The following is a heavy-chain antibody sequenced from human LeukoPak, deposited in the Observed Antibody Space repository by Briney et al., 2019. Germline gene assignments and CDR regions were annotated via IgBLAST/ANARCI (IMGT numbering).Heavy chain of an antibody. V-gene: IGHV1-46*01. CDR1: GSTFTRYY. CDR3: ARGWRQWLVSSALDY. Sequence: ASVKVSCKASGSTFTRYYIHWARQAPGQGLDWMGMINPSSGSTRFAQMFQDRVTMTRDTSTSAVYMELSSLTSEDTAMYYCARGWRQWLVSSALDYWGQGTLVTVSS. CDR2: INPSSGST. D-gene: IGHD6-19*01. J-gene: IGHJ4*02.